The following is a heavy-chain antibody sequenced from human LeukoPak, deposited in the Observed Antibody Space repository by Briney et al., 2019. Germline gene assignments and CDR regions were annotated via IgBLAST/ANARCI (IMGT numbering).Heavy chain of an antibody. D-gene: IGHD2-2*01. V-gene: IGHV1-2*02. CDR3: ARGRDIVVGY. CDR2: INPNSGGT. J-gene: IGHJ4*02. Sequence: GASVKVSCRASGYTFTGNYMHWVRHAPGQGLEWMGWINPNSGGTNYAQKFQGRVTMTRDTSISTAYMELSRLRSDDTAVYYCARGRDIVVGYWGQGTLVTVSS. CDR1: GYTFTGNY.